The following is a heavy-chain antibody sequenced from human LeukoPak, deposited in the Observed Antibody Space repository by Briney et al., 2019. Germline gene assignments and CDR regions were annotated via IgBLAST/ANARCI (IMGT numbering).Heavy chain of an antibody. J-gene: IGHJ4*02. CDR2: IIPIFGTA. CDR1: GGTFSSYA. Sequence: ASVKVSCKASGGTFSSYAISWVRQAPGQGLEWMGGIIPIFGTANYAQKFQGRVTITADESTSTAYMELSSLRSEDTAVYYCAREGGDSSSFDYWGQGTLVTVSS. V-gene: IGHV1-69*13. D-gene: IGHD6-13*01. CDR3: AREGGDSSSFDY.